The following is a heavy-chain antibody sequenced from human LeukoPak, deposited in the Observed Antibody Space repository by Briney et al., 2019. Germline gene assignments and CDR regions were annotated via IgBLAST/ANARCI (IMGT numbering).Heavy chain of an antibody. J-gene: IGHJ5*02. V-gene: IGHV1-46*01. CDR3: AREGWVGLWFGLTNWFDP. CDR1: GYTFTSYY. Sequence: GASVKVSCKASGYTFTSYYMHWVRQAPGQGLEWMGIINPSGGSTSYAQKFQGRVTMTRDMSTSTVYMELSSLRSEDTAVYYCAREGWVGLWFGLTNWFDPWGQGTLVTVSS. D-gene: IGHD3-10*01. CDR2: INPSGGST.